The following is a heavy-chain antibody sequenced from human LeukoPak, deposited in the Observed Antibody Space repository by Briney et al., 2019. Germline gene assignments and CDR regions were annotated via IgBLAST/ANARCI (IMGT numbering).Heavy chain of an antibody. CDR2: IKQDGSEK. J-gene: IGHJ4*02. Sequence: GGSLRLSCAASGFTFSSYWMSWVRQAPGKGLKWVANIKQDGSEKYYVGSVKGRFTISRDNAKNSLYLQMNSLRAEDTAVYYCSGSTSRVDYWGQGTLVTVSS. D-gene: IGHD2-2*01. CDR1: GFTFSSYW. V-gene: IGHV3-7*01. CDR3: SGSTSRVDY.